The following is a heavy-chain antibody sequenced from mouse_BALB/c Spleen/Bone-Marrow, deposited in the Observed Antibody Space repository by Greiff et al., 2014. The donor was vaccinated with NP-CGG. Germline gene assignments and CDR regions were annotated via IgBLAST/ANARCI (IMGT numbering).Heavy chain of an antibody. J-gene: IGHJ2*01. CDR2: IDPETGGT. D-gene: IGHD2-2*01. V-gene: IGHV1-15*01. CDR3: TRRWLRRGFDY. Sequence: LQESGAELVRPGASVTLSCKASGYTFTDYEMHWVKQTPVHGLEWIGAIDPETGGTAYNQKFKGKATLTADKSSSTAYMELRSLTSEDSAVYYCTRRWLRRGFDYWRQGTLSQSPQ. CDR1: GYTFTDYE.